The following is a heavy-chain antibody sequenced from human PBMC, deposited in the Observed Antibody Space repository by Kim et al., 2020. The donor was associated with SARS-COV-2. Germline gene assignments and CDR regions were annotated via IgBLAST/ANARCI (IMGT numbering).Heavy chain of an antibody. D-gene: IGHD3-22*01. V-gene: IGHV1-46*01. Sequence: ASVKVSCKASGYTFTSYYMHWVRQAPGQGLEWMGIINPSGGSTSYAQKFQGRVTMTRDTSTSTVYMELSSLRSEDTAVYYCARDYYDSSGYPTGFDYWGQGTLVTVSS. CDR1: GYTFTSYY. CDR2: INPSGGST. CDR3: ARDYYDSSGYPTGFDY. J-gene: IGHJ4*02.